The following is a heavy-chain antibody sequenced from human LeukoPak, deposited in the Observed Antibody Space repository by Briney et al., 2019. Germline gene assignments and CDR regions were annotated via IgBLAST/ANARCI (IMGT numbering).Heavy chain of an antibody. CDR2: MNPNSGNT. CDR3: ARGRRITIFGVVMNRYYYYMDV. V-gene: IGHV1-8*03. Sequence: GASVKVSCKASGYTFTSYDINWVRQATGQGLEWMGWMNPNSGNTGYAQKFQGRVTITRNTSISTAYMELSSLRSEDTAVYYCARGRRITIFGVVMNRYYYYMDVWGKGTTVTVSS. D-gene: IGHD3-3*01. CDR1: GYTFTSYD. J-gene: IGHJ6*03.